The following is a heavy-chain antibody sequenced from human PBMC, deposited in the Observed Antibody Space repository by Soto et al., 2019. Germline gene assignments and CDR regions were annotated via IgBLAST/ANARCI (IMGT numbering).Heavy chain of an antibody. V-gene: IGHV4-34*01. CDR2: INHSGST. J-gene: IGHJ4*02. Sequence: QVQLQQWGAGLLKPSETLSLTCAVYGGSFSGYYWSWIRQPPGKGLEWIGEINHSGSTNYNPSLKSRVTISVDTSKNRFSLKLSSVTAADTAVYYCARAQGIAAAGDLDYWGQGTLVTVSS. CDR1: GGSFSGYY. CDR3: ARAQGIAAAGDLDY. D-gene: IGHD6-13*01.